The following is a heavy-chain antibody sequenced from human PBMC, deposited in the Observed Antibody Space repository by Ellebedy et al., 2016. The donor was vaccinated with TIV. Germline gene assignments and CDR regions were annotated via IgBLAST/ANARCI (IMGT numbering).Heavy chain of an antibody. CDR3: ARSNSDVALAGSFDY. CDR2: INSDGSST. CDR1: GFTFSSYW. V-gene: IGHV3-74*01. J-gene: IGHJ4*02. Sequence: GESLKISCAASGFTFSSYWMHWVRQAPGKGLVWVSRINSDGSSTSYADSAKGRFTISRDNAKNTLYLQMNSLRAEDTAIYNCARSNSDVALAGSFDYWGQGTLVTVSS. D-gene: IGHD5-12*01.